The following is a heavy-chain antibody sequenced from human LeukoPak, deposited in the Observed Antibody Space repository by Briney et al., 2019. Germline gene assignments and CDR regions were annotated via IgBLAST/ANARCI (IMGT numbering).Heavy chain of an antibody. CDR3: ARDLVVIATKYAPTL. V-gene: IGHV4-30-4*08. D-gene: IGHD2-21*01. J-gene: IGHJ3*01. Sequence: PSETLSLTCTVSGRSISSGDYYWSWIRQPPGKGLEWIGYVYYSGSTYYNPSLKSRVTISVDTSKNQFSLKLSSVTAADTAVYYCARDLVVIATKYAPTLWGQGTMVTVSS. CDR1: GRSISSGDYY. CDR2: VYYSGST.